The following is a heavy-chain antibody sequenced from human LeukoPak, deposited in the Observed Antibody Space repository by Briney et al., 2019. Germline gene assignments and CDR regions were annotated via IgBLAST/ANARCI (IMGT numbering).Heavy chain of an antibody. Sequence: VASVKVSRKVSGYTLTELSMDWVRQAPGKRLEWMGGFDLEDDETIYSQKFQGRVTMTEDTSTDTAYMELSSLRSEGTAVYYFVTGPGGLRAFDIWGQGTMVTVSS. CDR2: FDLEDDET. CDR3: VTGPGGLRAFDI. V-gene: IGHV1-24*01. CDR1: GYTLTELS. J-gene: IGHJ3*02. D-gene: IGHD2-8*02.